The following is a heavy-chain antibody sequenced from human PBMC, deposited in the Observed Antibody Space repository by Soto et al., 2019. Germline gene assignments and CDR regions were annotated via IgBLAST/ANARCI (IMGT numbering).Heavy chain of an antibody. Sequence: PSETLSPTGTVSDGSVRSTSYSWCWVRQPTGKQLEWIANIFYSGTSKYNPSLKRRVTISVDTSTNQFSLKLSSVTAADPALYYCARASSPVLALVSVFDPWGQGTLVTVSS. CDR1: DGSVRSTSYS. CDR3: ARASSPVLALVSVFDP. D-gene: IGHD2-15*01. J-gene: IGHJ5*02. V-gene: IGHV4-61*10. CDR2: IFYSGTS.